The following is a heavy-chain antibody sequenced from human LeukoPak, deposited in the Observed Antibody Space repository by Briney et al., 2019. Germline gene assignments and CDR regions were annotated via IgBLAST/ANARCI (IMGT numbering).Heavy chain of an antibody. Sequence: AGSLRLSCAASGFTFSSDWMHWVRQAPGKGLVWVSRMQSDGSRTKYADSVKGRFTVSRDNAKNTLYLQMNSVRAEDTAVYYCALIQGCGTTSCYYTDYWGQGTLVTVSS. V-gene: IGHV3-74*01. CDR3: ALIQGCGTTSCYYTDY. D-gene: IGHD2-2*01. J-gene: IGHJ4*02. CDR1: GFTFSSDW. CDR2: MQSDGSRT.